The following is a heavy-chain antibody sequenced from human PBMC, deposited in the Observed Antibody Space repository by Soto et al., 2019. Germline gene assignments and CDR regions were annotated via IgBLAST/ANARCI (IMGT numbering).Heavy chain of an antibody. CDR2: IYHSGTT. Sequence: QVHLQESGPGLVKPSGTLSLTCAVYGGSITTNWWSWVRQPPGKGLEWIGEIYHSGTTNYNPSLRCRGTISVDKSNTQFSLNLNSVSAADSAIYYCARHIAVPRTRGFDYWGQRHLVHVSS. D-gene: IGHD6-19*01. J-gene: IGHJ4*02. CDR1: GGSITTNW. V-gene: IGHV4-4*02. CDR3: ARHIAVPRTRGFDY.